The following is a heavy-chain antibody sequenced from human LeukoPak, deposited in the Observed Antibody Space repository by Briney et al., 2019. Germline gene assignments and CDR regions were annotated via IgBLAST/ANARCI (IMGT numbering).Heavy chain of an antibody. D-gene: IGHD1-7*01. CDR1: GYTFTGYY. CDR2: INPNSGGT. CDR3: ATHPPGITDEFDL. V-gene: IGHV1-2*02. Sequence: ASVKVSCKASGYTFTGYYMHWVRQAPGQGLEWMGWINPNSGGTNYAQKFQGRVTMTRNTSISTAYMELSSLRSEDTAVYYCATHPPGITDEFDLWGRGTLVTVSS. J-gene: IGHJ2*01.